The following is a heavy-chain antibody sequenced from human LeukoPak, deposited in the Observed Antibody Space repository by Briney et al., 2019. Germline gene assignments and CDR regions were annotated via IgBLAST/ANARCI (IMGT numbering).Heavy chain of an antibody. J-gene: IGHJ3*02. V-gene: IGHV4-59*01. D-gene: IGHD3-16*02. CDR2: IYYSGST. CDR3: ARDPYDYVWGSYPESAFDI. CDR1: GGSISSYY. Sequence: SETLSLTCTVSGGSISSYYWSWIRQPPGKGLEWIGYIYYSGSTNYNPSLKSRVTISVDTPKNQFSLKLSSVTAADTAVYYCARDPYDYVWGSYPESAFDIWGQGTMVTVSS.